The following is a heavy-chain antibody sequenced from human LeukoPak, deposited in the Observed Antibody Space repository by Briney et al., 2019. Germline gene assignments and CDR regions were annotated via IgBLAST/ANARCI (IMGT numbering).Heavy chain of an antibody. Sequence: GGSLRLSCAAPGFTFRSYRMNWVRQAPGKGRGWVSYISSSSSTIYYADSVKGRFTIYRDNAKNSLYLQMKSLRVEETAFYYCARGGKFLRSGPDYWGQGTLVIVSS. V-gene: IGHV3-48*01. CDR1: GFTFRSYR. CDR2: ISSSSSTI. D-gene: IGHD3-3*01. J-gene: IGHJ4*02. CDR3: ARGGKFLRSGPDY.